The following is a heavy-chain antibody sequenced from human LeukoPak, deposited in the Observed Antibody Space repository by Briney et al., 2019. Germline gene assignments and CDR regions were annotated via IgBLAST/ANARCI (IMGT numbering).Heavy chain of an antibody. D-gene: IGHD6-13*01. CDR1: GFTFSSHW. V-gene: IGHV3-74*01. CDR3: ARVGYGGTWYVDS. J-gene: IGHJ4*02. Sequence: GGSLRLSCAASGFTFSSHWRHWVRQAPGKGLVWVSRINSDGSSTSYADSVKGRFTISRDSAKSTLYLQMNSLRAEDTAMYYCARVGYGGTWYVDSWGQGTLVTVSS. CDR2: INSDGSST.